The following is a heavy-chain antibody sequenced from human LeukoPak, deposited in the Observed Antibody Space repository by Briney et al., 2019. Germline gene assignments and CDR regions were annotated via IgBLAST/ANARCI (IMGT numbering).Heavy chain of an antibody. CDR2: INPNSGGT. J-gene: IGHJ4*02. CDR1: GYTFTSYG. CDR3: ARDQTVGATNAGY. D-gene: IGHD1-26*01. V-gene: IGHV1-2*02. Sequence: ASVKVSCKASGYTFTSYGISWVRQAPGQGLEWMGWINPNSGGTNYAQKFQGRVTMTRDTSISTAYMELSRLRSDDTAVYYCARDQTVGATNAGYWGQGTLVTVSS.